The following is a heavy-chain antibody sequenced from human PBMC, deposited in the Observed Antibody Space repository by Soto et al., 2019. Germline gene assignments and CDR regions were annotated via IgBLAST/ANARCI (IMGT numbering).Heavy chain of an antibody. V-gene: IGHV4-59*01. J-gene: IGHJ5*02. CDR2: IYYSGST. CDR3: ARVVQEDCSSNSCYTGYNWFDP. Sequence: PSETLSLACTVSGGSISSYYWSWIRQPPGKGLEWIGYIYYSGSTNYNPSLTSRVTISVDTSKNQFSLKLSSVNAADTAVSYCARVVQEDCSSNSCYTGYNWFDPWGQGTLVTVS. D-gene: IGHD2-2*02. CDR1: GGSISSYY.